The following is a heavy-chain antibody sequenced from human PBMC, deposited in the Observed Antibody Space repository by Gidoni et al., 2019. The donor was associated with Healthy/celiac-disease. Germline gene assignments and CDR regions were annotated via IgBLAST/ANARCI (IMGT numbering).Heavy chain of an antibody. V-gene: IGHV3-23*01. CDR2: ISGSGGST. Sequence: EVQLLESGGGLVQPGGSLRLSCAASGFTLSSYAMSWVRKSPGKGLEWVAAISGSGGSTYYADSVKGRFTISRDNSKNTLYLQMNSLRAEDTAVYYCAKEQIVVVPADPWGWFDPWGQGTLVTVSS. D-gene: IGHD2-2*01. CDR3: AKEQIVVVPADPWGWFDP. J-gene: IGHJ5*02. CDR1: GFTLSSYA.